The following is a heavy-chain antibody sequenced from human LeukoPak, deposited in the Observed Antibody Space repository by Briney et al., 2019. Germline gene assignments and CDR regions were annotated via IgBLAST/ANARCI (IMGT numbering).Heavy chain of an antibody. CDR1: GYTFTDYY. D-gene: IGHD6-6*01. CDR3: LRGERITAERPAVDV. CDR2: INPTTGEI. Sequence: SVKVSCKASGYTFTDYYIHWLRQAPGRGLEWVSCINPTTGEIKSSQNFQGRATMTWHTSLGTAFMELRRLTSDDAAVYCCLRGERITAERPAVDVWGKGTTVIVSS. J-gene: IGHJ6*04. V-gene: IGHV1-2*02.